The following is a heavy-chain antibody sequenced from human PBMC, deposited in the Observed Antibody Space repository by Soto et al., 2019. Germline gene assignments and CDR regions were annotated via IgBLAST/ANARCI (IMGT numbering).Heavy chain of an antibody. CDR3: ARHYHYGSGSYAFDV. V-gene: IGHV4-59*08. J-gene: IGHJ3*01. CDR1: GSSISSYY. D-gene: IGHD3-10*01. Sequence: PSETLSLTCTVSGSSISSYYLSWIRQPPGKGLEWIGYIYSSGSTNYSPSLKSRVTISVDWSENQVSLKLSSVTAADTAVYYCARHYHYGSGSYAFDVWGQGTMVTVSS. CDR2: IYSSGST.